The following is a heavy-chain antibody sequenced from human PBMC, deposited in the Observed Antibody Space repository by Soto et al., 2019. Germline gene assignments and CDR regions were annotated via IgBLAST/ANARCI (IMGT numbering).Heavy chain of an antibody. CDR1: GLTFSIYG. V-gene: IGHV3-23*01. CDR3: AKDSPILTV. D-gene: IGHD2-8*02. J-gene: IGHJ6*02. Sequence: GGSLRLSCAASGLTFSIYGMSWVRQAPGKGLEWVSALTGSGDGTYYADSVKGRFTISRDNSKNTLYLQMNSLRAEDAAIYYCAKDSPILTVWGQGTTVTVSS. CDR2: LTGSGDGT.